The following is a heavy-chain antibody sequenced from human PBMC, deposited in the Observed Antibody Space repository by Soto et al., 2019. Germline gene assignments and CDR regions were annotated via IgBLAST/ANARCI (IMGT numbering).Heavy chain of an antibody. Sequence: GGSLSLSCAASGFTFSGYDMHWVRQATGKGLEWVSAIGTAGDTYYPGSVKGRFTISRENAKNSLYLQMNSLRAGDTAVYYCARGSGSXRHDRCYGDDYYYGMDVWGQGTTVTVSS. D-gene: IGHD2-15*01. V-gene: IGHV3-13*01. CDR2: IGTAGDT. CDR1: GFTFSGYD. CDR3: ARGSGSXRHDRCYGDDYYYGMDV. J-gene: IGHJ6*02.